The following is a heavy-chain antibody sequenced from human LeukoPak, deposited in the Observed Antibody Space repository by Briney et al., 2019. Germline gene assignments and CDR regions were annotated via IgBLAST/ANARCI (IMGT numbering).Heavy chain of an antibody. CDR1: GFKFDDYG. CDR3: AGYYYDSSRGFDL. D-gene: IGHD3-22*01. J-gene: IGHJ5*02. CDR2: INWNVVWT. V-gene: IGHV3-20*04. Sequence: GGSLRLSCPAPGFKFDDYGMSWVRQAPGRGLGWVCDINWNVVWTGSADSVKGEFTISRDNAKNTLYLQMNSLRAEDTALYYCAGYYYDSSRGFDLWGQGTLVTVSA.